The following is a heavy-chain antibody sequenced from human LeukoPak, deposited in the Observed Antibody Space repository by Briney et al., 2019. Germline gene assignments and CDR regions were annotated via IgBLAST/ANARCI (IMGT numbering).Heavy chain of an antibody. V-gene: IGHV1-46*01. CDR3: ARGDDFWSSDY. Sequence: ASVKVSCKASGYIFTNYQMQWVRQAPGQGLEWMGIINPSPGTTSYAQKFQGRVTMTRDTSTSTVYMELTSLRSDDTALYYCARGDDFWSSDYWGQGTLVTVSS. CDR2: INPSPGTT. D-gene: IGHD3-3*01. J-gene: IGHJ4*02. CDR1: GYIFTNYQ.